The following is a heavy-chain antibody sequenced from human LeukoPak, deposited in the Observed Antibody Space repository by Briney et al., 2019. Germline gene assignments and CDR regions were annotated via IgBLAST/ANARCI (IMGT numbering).Heavy chain of an antibody. CDR3: ARDMSKLPPDY. J-gene: IGHJ4*02. CDR1: GGSISSGAYS. V-gene: IGHV4-30-2*01. CDR2: IHHSGNT. Sequence: PSETLSLTCTVSGGSISSGAYSWNWIRQPPGKGLEWIGYIHHSGNTYYNSSLKSRVTISVDRSKNQFSLRLSSVTAADTAVYYCARDMSKLPPDYWGQGTLVTVSS. D-gene: IGHD5/OR15-5a*01.